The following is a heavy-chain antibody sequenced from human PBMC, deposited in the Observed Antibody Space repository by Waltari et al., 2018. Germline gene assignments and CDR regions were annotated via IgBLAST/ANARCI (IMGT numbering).Heavy chain of an antibody. CDR3: VRHPSSKVTMDY. J-gene: IGHJ4*02. D-gene: IGHD4-17*01. Sequence: QLQLQESGPGLVKPSETLSLTCSVSGGSISSSDYWGWIRQPPGKGLQWIGIIYNAGSTYYSPSLKSRVTISVDTAKNQFSLKLSSVTATETAVYYCVRHPSSKVTMDYWGQGILVTVSS. V-gene: IGHV4-39*01. CDR2: IYNAGST. CDR1: GGSISSSDY.